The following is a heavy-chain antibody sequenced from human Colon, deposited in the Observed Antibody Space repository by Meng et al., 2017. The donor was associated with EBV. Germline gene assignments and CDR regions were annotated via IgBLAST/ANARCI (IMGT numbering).Heavy chain of an antibody. CDR1: GDSINSGGFY. J-gene: IGHJ4*02. D-gene: IGHD1-26*01. CDR2: IDDSGST. V-gene: IGHV4-31*11. Sequence: VQLQESGPGLVKPSQTLSLTCAVSGDSINSGGFYWSWIRQPPGKGLEWIGDIDDSGSTNYNPSLNSRISISLDKSKNHFSLKVNSVTAADTAVYYCARGKQDAWELLAYWGQGALVTVSS. CDR3: ARGKQDAWELLAY.